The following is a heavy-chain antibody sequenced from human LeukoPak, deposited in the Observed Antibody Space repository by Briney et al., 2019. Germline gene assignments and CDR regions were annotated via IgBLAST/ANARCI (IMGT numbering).Heavy chain of an antibody. J-gene: IGHJ4*02. D-gene: IGHD4-17*01. V-gene: IGHV4-39*01. Sequence: SETLSLTCTVSGGSISGSSYYWGWVRQPPGKGLEWIGSIVYSGTTHYDPSLKSRVTISVDTSKSQFSLRLSSVTAADTAIYYCARDFGDHRIDYWGQGALVTVSS. CDR3: ARDFGDHRIDY. CDR2: IVYSGTT. CDR1: GGSISGSSYY.